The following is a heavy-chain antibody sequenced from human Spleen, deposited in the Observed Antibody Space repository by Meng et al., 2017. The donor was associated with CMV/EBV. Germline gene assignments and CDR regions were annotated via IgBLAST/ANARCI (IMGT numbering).Heavy chain of an antibody. J-gene: IGHJ3*02. CDR2: IYFTGST. CDR3: AREGTFCSGTSCYDEFDM. V-gene: IGHV4-61*08. Sequence: SETLSLTCTVSGGSISSGGYYWSWIRQPPGKGLEWIGHIYFTGSTKYNPSLKSRVTMSVDTSKNEFSLKMTSVTATDTAVYYCAREGTFCSGTSCYDEFDMWGQGRVVTVSS. CDR1: GGSISSGGYY. D-gene: IGHD2-2*01.